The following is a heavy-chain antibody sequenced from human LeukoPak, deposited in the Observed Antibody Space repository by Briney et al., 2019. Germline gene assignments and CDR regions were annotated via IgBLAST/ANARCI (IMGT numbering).Heavy chain of an antibody. CDR2: INPNSGGT. CDR1: GYTFTGYY. J-gene: IGHJ2*01. CDR3: ARPKETYYYDSSGYGNWYFDL. Sequence: ASVKVSCKASGYTFTGYYMHWVRQAPGQGLEWMGWINPNSGGTNYAQKFQGSVTMTRDTSISTAYMELSRLRSDDTAVYYCARPKETYYYDSSGYGNWYFDLWGRGTLVTVSS. V-gene: IGHV1-2*02. D-gene: IGHD3-22*01.